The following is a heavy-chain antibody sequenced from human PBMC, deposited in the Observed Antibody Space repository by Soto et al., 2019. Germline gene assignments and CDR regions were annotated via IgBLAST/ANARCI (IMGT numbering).Heavy chain of an antibody. V-gene: IGHV3-66*01. Sequence: EVQLVESGGGLVQPGGSLRLSCTGSGFTVSDNYMNWVRQVPGKGLEWVSVIYRGGETHYADSVKGRFTISRDSSKNTVFLQMNSLRADDTAVYYCATAPPGFASNWYGWLDPWGQGTLVTVSS. CDR3: ATAPPGFASNWYGWLDP. J-gene: IGHJ5*02. CDR1: GFTVSDNY. D-gene: IGHD6-13*01. CDR2: IYRGGET.